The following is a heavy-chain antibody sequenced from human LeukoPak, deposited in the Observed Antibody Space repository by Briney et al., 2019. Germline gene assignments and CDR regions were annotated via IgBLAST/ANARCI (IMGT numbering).Heavy chain of an antibody. J-gene: IGHJ3*02. Sequence: GLSLRLCCAASGFTSSSNYMSGVRQAPGKGLEWVSVIYSGGNTYYADSVKGRFTISRDNSKNTLYLQMNSLRAEDTAVYYCARDGPVIREDIWGQGTMVTVSS. CDR3: ARDGPVIREDI. CDR1: GFTSSSNY. D-gene: IGHD3-10*01. V-gene: IGHV3-53*01. CDR2: IYSGGNT.